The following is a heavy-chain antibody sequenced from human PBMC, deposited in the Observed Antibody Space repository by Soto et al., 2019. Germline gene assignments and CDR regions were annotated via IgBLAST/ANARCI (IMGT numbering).Heavy chain of an antibody. CDR1: GYTFTSYY. Sequence: QVQLVQSGAEVKKPGASVKVSCKASGYTFTSYYMHWVRQAPGQGLDWMGIINPSGGSTSYAQKFQGRVTMTRDTSTSTVYIGLSSLRSEDTAVYYCARLCCSGGSCYSIDYWGQGTLVTVSA. CDR2: INPSGGST. D-gene: IGHD2-15*01. CDR3: ARLCCSGGSCYSIDY. V-gene: IGHV1-46*03. J-gene: IGHJ4*02.